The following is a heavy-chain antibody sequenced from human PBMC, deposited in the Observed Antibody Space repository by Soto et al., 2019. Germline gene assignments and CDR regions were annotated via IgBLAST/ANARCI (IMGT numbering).Heavy chain of an antibody. CDR2: ISSDGSIQ. D-gene: IGHD1-26*01. Sequence: QVQLVESGGGVVQPGRSLRLSCAASGFTFSSYGMHWVRQAPGKGLEWLSLISSDGSIQYYADSVKGRFTISRDNSKSTLFLQMSSLNPEDTAVYYCAKGRRVSGRTQAVTWGQGTLVAVSS. CDR1: GFTFSSYG. V-gene: IGHV3-30*18. J-gene: IGHJ5*02. CDR3: AKGRRVSGRTQAVT.